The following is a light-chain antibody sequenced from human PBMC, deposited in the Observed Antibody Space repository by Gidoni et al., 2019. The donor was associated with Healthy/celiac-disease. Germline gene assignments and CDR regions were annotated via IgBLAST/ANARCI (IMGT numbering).Light chain of an antibody. J-gene: IGKJ4*01. CDR3: QQSYSTLT. CDR1: QSISSY. V-gene: IGKV1-39*01. CDR2: AAS. Sequence: DIQMTQSPSSRSASVGDRVTITCRASQSISSYLNWYQQKPGKAPKLLIYAASSLQSGVPSRFSGSGSGTDFTLTIRSLQPEDFATYYCQQSYSTLTFGGGTKVEIK.